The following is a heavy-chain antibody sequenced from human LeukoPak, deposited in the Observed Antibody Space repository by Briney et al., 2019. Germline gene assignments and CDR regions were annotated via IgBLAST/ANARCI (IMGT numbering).Heavy chain of an antibody. D-gene: IGHD1-1*01. CDR3: AKDKNWNVCDY. CDR2: INQDGSVK. J-gene: IGHJ4*02. Sequence: GDSLRLSCAVSGFTFSSYWMIWFRQAPGKGLEWVALINQDGSVKNYVDSVKGRFTISRDNANNFLYLQMNSLRAEDTAVYYCAKDKNWNVCDYWGRGTLVTVSS. CDR1: GFTFSSYW. V-gene: IGHV3-7*01.